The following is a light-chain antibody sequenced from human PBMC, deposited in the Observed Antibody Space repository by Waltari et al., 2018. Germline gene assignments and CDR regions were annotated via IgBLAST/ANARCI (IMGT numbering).Light chain of an antibody. Sequence: QSALTQPASVSGSPGQSITISCTGSSGDIGTYNLVSWYQHHPGNAPRLLIHDALKRPSWLFSRFSGSKSGNTASLTISGLQAEDEADYFCGSYAGGTSWVFGGGTQVTVL. J-gene: IGLJ3*02. CDR2: DAL. CDR3: GSYAGGTSWV. V-gene: IGLV2-23*01. CDR1: SGDIGTYNL.